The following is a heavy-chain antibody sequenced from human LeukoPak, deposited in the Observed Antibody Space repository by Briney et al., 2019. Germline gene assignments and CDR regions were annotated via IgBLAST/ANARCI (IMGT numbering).Heavy chain of an antibody. J-gene: IGHJ5*02. CDR2: IYPGDSDT. Sequence: GESLKISRKGSGYSFTSYWIGWVRQMPGKGLEWMGIIYPGDSDTRYSPSFQGQVTISADKSISTAYLQWSSLKASDTAMYYCARHGGVIAVRLSWFDPWGQGTLVTVSS. D-gene: IGHD3-16*01. CDR1: GYSFTSYW. V-gene: IGHV5-51*01. CDR3: ARHGGVIAVRLSWFDP.